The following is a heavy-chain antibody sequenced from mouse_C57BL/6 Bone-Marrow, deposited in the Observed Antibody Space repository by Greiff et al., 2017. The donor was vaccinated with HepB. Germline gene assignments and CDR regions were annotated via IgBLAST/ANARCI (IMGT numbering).Heavy chain of an antibody. J-gene: IGHJ3*01. CDR3: ARDSYSNYVGWFAY. CDR2: ISYGGSN. CDR1: GFSINSGYY. Sequence: EVQLKESGPGFVKPSQSLSLTCSVSGFSINSGYYRYWLRQCPGNLLEWTCNISYGGSNNYTPSLKNRISITRDTTKNPFFLKLTSVTTEDTAPYYWARDSYSNYVGWFAYWGQGTLVTVSA. D-gene: IGHD2-5*01. V-gene: IGHV3-6*01.